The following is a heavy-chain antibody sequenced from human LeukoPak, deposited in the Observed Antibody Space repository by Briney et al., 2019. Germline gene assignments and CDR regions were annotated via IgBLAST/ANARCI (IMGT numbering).Heavy chain of an antibody. Sequence: GGSLRLSCAASGFTFSSYGMTWVRQAPGKGLEWVSYISSSSSTIYYADSVKGRFTISRDNSKNSLYLQMNSLRAEDTAVYYCARVEESASFDPWGQGTLVTVSS. CDR2: ISSSSSTI. CDR3: ARVEESASFDP. D-gene: IGHD3-3*01. V-gene: IGHV3-48*01. CDR1: GFTFSSYG. J-gene: IGHJ5*02.